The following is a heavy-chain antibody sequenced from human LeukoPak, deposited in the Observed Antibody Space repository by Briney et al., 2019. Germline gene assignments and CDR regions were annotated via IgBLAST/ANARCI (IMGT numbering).Heavy chain of an antibody. CDR2: IYHSGST. CDR3: ASSIVATIFGY. CDR1: GGSISSYY. J-gene: IGHJ4*02. Sequence: PSETLSLTCTVSGGSISSYYWSWIRQPAGKGLEWIGSIYHSGSTYYNPSLKSRVTISVDTSKNQFSLKLSSVTAADTAVYYCASSIVATIFGYWGQGTLVTVSS. D-gene: IGHD5-12*01. V-gene: IGHV4-4*07.